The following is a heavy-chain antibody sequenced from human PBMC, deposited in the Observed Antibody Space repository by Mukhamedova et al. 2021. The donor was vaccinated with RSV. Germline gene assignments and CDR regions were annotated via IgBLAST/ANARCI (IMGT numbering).Heavy chain of an antibody. Sequence: GSNKYYADSVKGRFTISRDNSKNTLYLQMNSLRAEDTAVYYCAKDSGSYARSRNYFDYWGQGTLGTVSS. D-gene: IGHD1-26*01. CDR2: GSNK. J-gene: IGHJ4*02. V-gene: IGHV3-30*02. CDR3: AKDSGSYARSRNYFDY.